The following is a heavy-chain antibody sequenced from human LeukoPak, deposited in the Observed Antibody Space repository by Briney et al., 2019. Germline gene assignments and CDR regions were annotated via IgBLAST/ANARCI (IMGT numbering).Heavy chain of an antibody. CDR3: ARVSFNYYDSSGYYPNWFDP. Sequence: GASVKVSCKASGGTFSSYAICCVRQAPGQGLEWMGGIIPIFGTANYAQKFQGRVTITADESTSTAYMELRSLRSDDTAVYYCARVSFNYYDSSGYYPNWFDPWGQGTLVTVSS. V-gene: IGHV1-69*13. CDR2: IIPIFGTA. D-gene: IGHD3-22*01. CDR1: GGTFSSYA. J-gene: IGHJ5*02.